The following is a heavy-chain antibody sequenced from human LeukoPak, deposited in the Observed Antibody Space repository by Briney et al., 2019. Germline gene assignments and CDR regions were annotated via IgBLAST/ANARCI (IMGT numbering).Heavy chain of an antibody. D-gene: IGHD2-2*01. Sequence: GGSLRLSCAASGFTFSNAWMSWVRQPPGKGLEWVGRIKSKTDGGTTDYAAPVKGRFTISRDDSTNTLYLQMNSLKTEDTAVYYCTTRSCSSTSCPFDYWGQGTLVTVSS. J-gene: IGHJ4*02. CDR3: TTRSCSSTSCPFDY. V-gene: IGHV3-15*01. CDR2: IKSKTDGGTT. CDR1: GFTFSNAW.